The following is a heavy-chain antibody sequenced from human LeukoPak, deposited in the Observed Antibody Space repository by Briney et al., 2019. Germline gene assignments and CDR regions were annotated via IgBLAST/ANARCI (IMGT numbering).Heavy chain of an antibody. CDR3: ARHYYYGSGSHNFDY. CDR1: GFTFSAYN. D-gene: IGHD3-10*01. Sequence: GGSLRLSCAASGFTFSAYNMHWVRQAPGKGLEWVSSISSSSSYIYYADSVKGRFTISRDNAKNSLYLQMNSLRAEDTAVYYCARHYYYGSGSHNFDYWGQGTLVTVSS. J-gene: IGHJ4*02. V-gene: IGHV3-21*01. CDR2: ISSSSSYI.